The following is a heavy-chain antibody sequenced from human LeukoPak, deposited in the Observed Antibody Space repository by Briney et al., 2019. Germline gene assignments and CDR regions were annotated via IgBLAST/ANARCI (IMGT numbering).Heavy chain of an antibody. J-gene: IGHJ4*02. D-gene: IGHD6-13*01. CDR2: ISSSGDYM. Sequence: GGSLRLSCAASGFTFSLYSMAWVRQAPGKGLEWVSSISSSGDYMYYADSAKGRFTISRDNAENSLYLQMDSLRADDTAVYYCAKDILAAGLFFDYWGQGTLVTVSS. V-gene: IGHV3-21*04. CDR1: GFTFSLYS. CDR3: AKDILAAGLFFDY.